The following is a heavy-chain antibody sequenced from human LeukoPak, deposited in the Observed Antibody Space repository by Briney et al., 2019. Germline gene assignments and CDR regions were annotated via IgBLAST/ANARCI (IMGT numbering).Heavy chain of an antibody. D-gene: IGHD6-6*01. Sequence: ASVKISCKASGYTFTDYYMHWVQQAPGKGLERMGRVDPEDGETIYAEKFQGRVTITADTSTDTAYMELSSLRSEDTAVYYCARGAARYDYYYYYMDVWGKGTTVTVSS. CDR2: VDPEDGET. V-gene: IGHV1-69-2*01. J-gene: IGHJ6*03. CDR1: GYTFTDYY. CDR3: ARGAARYDYYYYYMDV.